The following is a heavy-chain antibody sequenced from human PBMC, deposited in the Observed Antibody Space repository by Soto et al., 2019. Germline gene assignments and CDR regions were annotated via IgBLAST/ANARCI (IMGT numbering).Heavy chain of an antibody. CDR3: TRHLYYDFWSGYGENWFDP. D-gene: IGHD3-3*01. J-gene: IGHJ5*02. V-gene: IGHV3-73*01. Sequence: GGSLRLSCAASGFTFSGSAMHWVRQASGKGLEWVGRIRSKANSYATAYAASVKGRFTISRDDSKDTAYLQMNSLKTEDTAVYHCTRHLYYDFWSGYGENWFDPWGQGTLVTVSS. CDR1: GFTFSGSA. CDR2: IRSKANSYAT.